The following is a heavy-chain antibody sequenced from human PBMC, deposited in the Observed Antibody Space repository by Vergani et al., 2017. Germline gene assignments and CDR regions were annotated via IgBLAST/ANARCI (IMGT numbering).Heavy chain of an antibody. CDR2: IIAYNGNT. J-gene: IGHJ5*02. CDR3: ARDPYGTGGGCNWFDP. Sequence: QVQLVQSGAEVKKPGASVKVSCKASGYTFTSYGISWVRQAPGQGLEWMGWIIAYNGNTNYAQKLQGRVTMTTDTSTSTAYMERMSLRSDDTAVYYCARDPYGTGGGCNWFDPWGQGTLVTVSS. CDR1: GYTFTSYG. D-gene: IGHD1-26*01. V-gene: IGHV1-18*01.